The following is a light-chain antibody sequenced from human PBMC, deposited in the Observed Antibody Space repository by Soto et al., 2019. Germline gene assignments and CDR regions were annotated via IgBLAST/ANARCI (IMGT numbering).Light chain of an antibody. CDR2: DLT. Sequence: QSALAQPASVSGSLGQSITISCTGTSSDVGDYNFVSWYQQHPGKAPKLMIYDLTYRSSGVSYRFSGSKSGNTASLTISGLQAEDEADYYCSSFTSSSTYVFGTGTKVSVL. V-gene: IGLV2-14*03. CDR1: SSDVGDYNF. J-gene: IGLJ1*01. CDR3: SSFTSSSTYV.